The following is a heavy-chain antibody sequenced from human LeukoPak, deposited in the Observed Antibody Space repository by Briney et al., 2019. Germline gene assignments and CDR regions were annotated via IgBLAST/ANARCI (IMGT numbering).Heavy chain of an antibody. D-gene: IGHD3-22*01. J-gene: IGHJ3*02. CDR1: GFTFSSYS. CDR2: ISSSSSII. Sequence: QPGGSLRLSCAASGFTFSSYSMNWVHQAPGKGLEWLSYISSSSSIIYYADSVKGRFTISRDNAKNSLYLQMNSLRDEDTAVYYCARDGDSSGNYAAFDIWGQGTMVTVSS. CDR3: ARDGDSSGNYAAFDI. V-gene: IGHV3-48*02.